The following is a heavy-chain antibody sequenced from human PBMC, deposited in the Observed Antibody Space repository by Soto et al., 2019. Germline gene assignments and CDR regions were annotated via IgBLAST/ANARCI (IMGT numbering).Heavy chain of an antibody. CDR2: ISYDGSNK. CDR3: ARVAVEMATIHVFDY. CDR1: GFTFSSYA. V-gene: IGHV3-30-3*01. D-gene: IGHD5-12*01. J-gene: IGHJ4*02. Sequence: QVQLVESGGGVVQPGRSLRLSCAASGFTFSSYAMHWVRQAPGKGLEWVAVISYDGSNKYYADSVNGRFTISRDNSKNTLYLQMNSLRAEDTAVYYCARVAVEMATIHVFDYWGQGTLVTVSS.